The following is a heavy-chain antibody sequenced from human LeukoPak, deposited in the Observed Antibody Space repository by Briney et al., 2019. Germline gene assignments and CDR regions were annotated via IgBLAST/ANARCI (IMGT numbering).Heavy chain of an antibody. CDR3: ARHDPYYYDSSGYSS. D-gene: IGHD3-22*01. V-gene: IGHV4-59*08. J-gene: IGHJ5*02. Sequence: SETLPLTCTVSGGSISSYYWSWIRQPPGEGLEWIGYIYYSGSTNYNPSLKSRVTISVDTSKNQFSLKLSFVTAADTAVYYCARHDPYYYDSSGYSSWGQGTLVTVSS. CDR1: GGSISSYY. CDR2: IYYSGST.